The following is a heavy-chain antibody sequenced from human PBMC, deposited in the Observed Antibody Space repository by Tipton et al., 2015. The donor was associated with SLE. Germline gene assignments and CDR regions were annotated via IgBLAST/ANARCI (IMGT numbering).Heavy chain of an antibody. CDR3: ARLGEGDYDFWSGYYRRWFDP. CDR2: IYHSGST. J-gene: IGHJ5*02. V-gene: IGHV4-4*02. Sequence: SLRLSCAVSGGSISSSNWWSWVRQPPGKGLEWIGEIYHSGSTNYNPSLKSRVTISVDKSKNQFSLKLSSVTAADTAVYYCARLGEGDYDFWSGYYRRWFDPWGQGTLVTVSS. CDR1: GGSISSSNW. D-gene: IGHD3-3*01.